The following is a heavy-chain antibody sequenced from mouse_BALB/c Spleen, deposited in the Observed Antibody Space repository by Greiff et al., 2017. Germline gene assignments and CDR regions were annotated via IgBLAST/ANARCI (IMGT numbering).Heavy chain of an antibody. D-gene: IGHD1-2*01. V-gene: IGHV1-4*01. CDR3: ASSPTAPYWYFDV. CDR1: GYTFTSYT. CDR2: INPSSGYT. Sequence: VQLQQSGAELARPGASVKMSCKASGYTFTSYTMHWVKQRPGQGLEWIGYINPSSGYTNYNQKFKDKATLTADKSSSTAYMQLSSLTSEDSAVYYCASSPTAPYWYFDVWGAGTTVTVSS. J-gene: IGHJ1*01.